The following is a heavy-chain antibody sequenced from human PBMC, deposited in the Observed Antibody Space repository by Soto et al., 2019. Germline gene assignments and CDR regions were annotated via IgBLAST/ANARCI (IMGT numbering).Heavy chain of an antibody. V-gene: IGHV4-39*01. CDR1: GGSISGSYYY. Sequence: SETLSLTCAVSGGSISGSYYYWGWLRQSPGRGPEWIGSVFYTGFTSYNPSLESRVSVSVDTSKNQFSLKVSAVTTADTAVYYCASSQKGYNWNYFDHWGQGALVTVSS. CDR2: VFYTGFT. D-gene: IGHD1-20*01. J-gene: IGHJ4*02. CDR3: ASSQKGYNWNYFDH.